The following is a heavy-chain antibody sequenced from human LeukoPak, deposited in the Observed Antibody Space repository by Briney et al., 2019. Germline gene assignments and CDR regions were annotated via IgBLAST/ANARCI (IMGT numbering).Heavy chain of an antibody. V-gene: IGHV3-30-3*01. CDR3: AGDGCSGGSCYSYINY. Sequence: LPGGSLRLSCAASGFTFSSYAMHWVRQAPGKGLEWVAVISYDGSNKYYADSVKGRFTISRDNSKNTLYLQMNSLRAEDTAVYYCAGDGCSGGSCYSYINYWGQGTLVTVSS. D-gene: IGHD2-15*01. CDR2: ISYDGSNK. J-gene: IGHJ4*02. CDR1: GFTFSSYA.